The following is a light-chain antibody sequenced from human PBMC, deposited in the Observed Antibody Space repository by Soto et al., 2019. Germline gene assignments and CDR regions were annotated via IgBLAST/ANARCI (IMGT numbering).Light chain of an antibody. Sequence: QSALTQPASVSGSPGQSITISCTGTSSDVGDYNYVSWYQQHPGKAPKLMIYEVSNRPSGDSNRFSGSKSGNTASLTISGLQAEDEADYYCSSYASSSTPYVFGTGTKLTVL. CDR3: SSYASSSTPYV. CDR1: SSDVGDYNY. V-gene: IGLV2-14*01. J-gene: IGLJ1*01. CDR2: EVS.